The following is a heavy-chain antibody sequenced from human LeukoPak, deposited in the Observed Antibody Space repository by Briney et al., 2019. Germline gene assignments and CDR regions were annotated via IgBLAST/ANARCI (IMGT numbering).Heavy chain of an antibody. J-gene: IGHJ5*02. Sequence: SETLSLTCTVSGGSISSSSYYWGWIRQPPGKGLEWIGSIYYSGSTYYNPSLKSRVTISVDTSKNQFSLKLSSVTAADTAVYYCARVSRFLDSTRGFDPWGQGTLVTVSS. D-gene: IGHD3-3*01. CDR3: ARVSRFLDSTRGFDP. CDR2: IYYSGST. CDR1: GGSISSSSYY. V-gene: IGHV4-39*07.